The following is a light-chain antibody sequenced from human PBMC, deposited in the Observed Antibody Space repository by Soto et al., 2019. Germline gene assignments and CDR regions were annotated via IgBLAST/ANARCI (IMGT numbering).Light chain of an antibody. CDR1: ESVSSD. Sequence: EIVMTQSPATLSLSPGASATLFCRASESVSSDLAWYRQKPGQAPRLLIYYASIRATGIPARCGGSGSGTYFPLTISRLQSEDVAVYFCQQYYMWPQVFGQGTKLQI. V-gene: IGKV3-15*01. J-gene: IGKJ2*01. CDR3: QQYYMWPQV. CDR2: YAS.